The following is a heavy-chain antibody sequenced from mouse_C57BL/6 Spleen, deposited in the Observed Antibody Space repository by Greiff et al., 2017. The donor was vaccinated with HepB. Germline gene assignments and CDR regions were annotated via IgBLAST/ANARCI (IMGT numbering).Heavy chain of an antibody. D-gene: IGHD2-3*01. CDR2: IYPGSGST. J-gene: IGHJ2*01. Sequence: VQLQQSGAELVKPGASVKMSCKASGYTFTSYWTTWVKQRPGQGLEWIGDIYPGSGSTNYNEKFKSKATLTVDTSSSTAYMQLSSLTSEDSAVYYCARWSYDGYYLFDYWGQGTTLTVSS. V-gene: IGHV1-55*01. CDR1: GYTFTSYW. CDR3: ARWSYDGYYLFDY.